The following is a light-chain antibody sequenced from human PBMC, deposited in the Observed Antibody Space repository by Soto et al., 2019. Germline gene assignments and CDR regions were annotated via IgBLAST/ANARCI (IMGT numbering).Light chain of an antibody. CDR1: SCNIGSNY. V-gene: IGLV1-47*01. J-gene: IGLJ1*01. Sequence: QPVLTQPPSASGSPGQRVTISCSGSSCNIGSNYVYWYQQLPGTAPKLLIYRNNQRPSGVPDRFSGSKSGTSASLAISGLRSEDEADYYCAAWDDSLSGRYVFGPGTKLTVL. CDR3: AAWDDSLSGRYV. CDR2: RNN.